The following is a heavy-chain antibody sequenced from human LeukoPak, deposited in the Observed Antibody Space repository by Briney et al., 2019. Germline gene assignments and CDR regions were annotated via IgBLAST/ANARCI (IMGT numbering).Heavy chain of an antibody. Sequence: ASVKVSCKVSGYTLTELSMHWVRQAPGKGLEWMGGFDPEDGETIYAQKFQGRVTMTEDTSTDTAYMELSSLRSEDTAVYYCATRTADFWSGYLFYFDYWGQGTLVTVSS. CDR1: GYTLTELS. CDR3: ATRTADFWSGYLFYFDY. CDR2: FDPEDGET. J-gene: IGHJ4*02. D-gene: IGHD3-3*01. V-gene: IGHV1-24*01.